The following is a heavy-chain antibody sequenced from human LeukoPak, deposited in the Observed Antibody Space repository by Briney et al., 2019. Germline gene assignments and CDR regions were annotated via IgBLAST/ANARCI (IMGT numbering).Heavy chain of an antibody. V-gene: IGHV4-34*01. D-gene: IGHD3-22*01. CDR1: GGSFSGYY. Sequence: SETLSLTCAVYGGSFSGYYWGWIRQPPGKGLEWIGSIYYSGSTYYNPSLKSRVTISVDTSKNQFSLKLSSVTAADTAVYYCARTYYYDSSGYGFNWFDPWGQGTLVTVSS. J-gene: IGHJ5*02. CDR2: IYYSGST. CDR3: ARTYYYDSSGYGFNWFDP.